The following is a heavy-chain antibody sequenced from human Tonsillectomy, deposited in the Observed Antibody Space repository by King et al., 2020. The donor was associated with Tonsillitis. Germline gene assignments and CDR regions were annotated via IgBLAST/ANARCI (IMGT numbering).Heavy chain of an antibody. V-gene: IGHV3-30*02. CDR3: AKDGTLFYGSGTYGTFDV. Sequence: VQLVESGGGAVQPGGSLRLSCATSGFTFSSYGMHWVRQAPGKGLEWVAFIRYDGSNKYYADSVKGRFTISRDNSKNTLYLRMDSLRVEDTAVYYCAKDGTLFYGSGTYGTFDVWGQGTMVTVSS. J-gene: IGHJ3*01. CDR1: GFTFSSYG. D-gene: IGHD3-10*01. CDR2: IRYDGSNK.